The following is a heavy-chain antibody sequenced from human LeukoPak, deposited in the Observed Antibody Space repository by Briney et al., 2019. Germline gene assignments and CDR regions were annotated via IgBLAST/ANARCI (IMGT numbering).Heavy chain of an antibody. J-gene: IGHJ3*02. CDR3: ASMRFLEWLLNYDAFDI. Sequence: ASVKVSCKASGYTYTGYYMHWVRQAPGQGLEWMGWINPNSGGTNYAQKFQGSVTMTRDTSTSTAYMELNRLRSDDTAVYYCASMRFLEWLLNYDAFDIWGQGTMVTVSS. V-gene: IGHV1-2*02. CDR2: INPNSGGT. D-gene: IGHD3-3*01. CDR1: GYTYTGYY.